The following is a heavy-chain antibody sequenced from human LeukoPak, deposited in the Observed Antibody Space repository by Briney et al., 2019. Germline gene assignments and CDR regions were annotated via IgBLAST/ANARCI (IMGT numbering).Heavy chain of an antibody. CDR3: AKDTIFGVVTNWFDP. Sequence: GGSLRLSCAASGFTFSSYAMSWVRQAPGKGLEWVSAISGSGGSTYYADSVKGRFTISRDNSKNTLYLQINSLRAEDTAVYYCAKDTIFGVVTNWFDPWGQGTLVTVSS. D-gene: IGHD3-3*01. CDR1: GFTFSSYA. V-gene: IGHV3-23*01. J-gene: IGHJ5*02. CDR2: ISGSGGST.